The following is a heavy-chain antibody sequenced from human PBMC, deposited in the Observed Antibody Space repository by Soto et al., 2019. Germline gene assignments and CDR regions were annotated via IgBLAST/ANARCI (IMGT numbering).Heavy chain of an antibody. V-gene: IGHV3-11*01. CDR2: ISRDGNAI. CDR1: GFILSDYY. CDR3: ARGAEMSSLTKWFDP. Sequence: PGGSLRLSCAASGFILSDYYMSWIRQAPGKGLEWLAYISRDGNAIFYADSVIGRFTVSRDNAKNSLFLQMDDLRAEDTAMFFCARGAEMSSLTKWFDPWGQGTLVTVSS. J-gene: IGHJ5*02. D-gene: IGHD1-1*01.